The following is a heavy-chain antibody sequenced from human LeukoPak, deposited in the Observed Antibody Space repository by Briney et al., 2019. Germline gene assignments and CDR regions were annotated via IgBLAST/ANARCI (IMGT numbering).Heavy chain of an antibody. V-gene: IGHV3-53*01. CDR1: GFTVSTNY. D-gene: IGHD5-24*01. Sequence: GGSLRLSCAASGFTVSTNYLSCVRQAPGKGLEWVSVLYNGGTPHYADSVKGRFTISSDNSKNTVYLQMNSLRAEDTAVYYCAGRFRGGCNADAFDMWGQGTTVTVSS. J-gene: IGHJ3*02. CDR3: AGRFRGGCNADAFDM. CDR2: LYNGGTP.